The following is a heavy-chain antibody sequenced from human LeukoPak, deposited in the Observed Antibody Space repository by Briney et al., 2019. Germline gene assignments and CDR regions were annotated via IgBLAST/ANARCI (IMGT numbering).Heavy chain of an antibody. CDR1: GYTFTDYY. Sequence: ASVKVSCKASGYTFTDYYTHWVRQAPGQGLEWMGWINPKNGGTNYKEKFQGRVTMTRDTSISTVYMELSGLRPDDTAVYYCARPRYIRSPTCVDYWGQGTLVTVSS. CDR2: INPKNGGT. V-gene: IGHV1-2*02. D-gene: IGHD3-9*01. J-gene: IGHJ4*02. CDR3: ARPRYIRSPTCVDY.